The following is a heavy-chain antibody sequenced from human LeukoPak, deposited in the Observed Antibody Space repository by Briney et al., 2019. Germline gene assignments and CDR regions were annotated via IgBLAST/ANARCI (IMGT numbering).Heavy chain of an antibody. D-gene: IGHD2-2*01. CDR3: ARFVVVPAANGHDAFDI. Sequence: SQTLSLTCTVSGDSISNLNYYWSWIRQPAGKGLEWIGRIYASGSTNYNPSLKSRVTISVDTSKNQFSLKLSSVTAADTAVYYCARFVVVPAANGHDAFDIWGQGTMVTVSS. V-gene: IGHV4-61*02. CDR1: GDSISNLNYY. CDR2: IYASGST. J-gene: IGHJ3*02.